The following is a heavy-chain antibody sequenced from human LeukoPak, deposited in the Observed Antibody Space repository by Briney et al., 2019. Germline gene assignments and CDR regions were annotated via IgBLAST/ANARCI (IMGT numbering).Heavy chain of an antibody. D-gene: IGHD3-9*01. Sequence: GSVKVSCKASGYTFTSYDITWVRQAPGQGLEWMGWMSPNSGNTGYAQKFQGRVTMTRNTSITTAYMELSSLTSEDTAVYYCARETTIPPYYFDYWGLGTLVTVSS. J-gene: IGHJ4*02. CDR2: MSPNSGNT. V-gene: IGHV1-8*01. CDR3: ARETTIPPYYFDY. CDR1: GYTFTSYD.